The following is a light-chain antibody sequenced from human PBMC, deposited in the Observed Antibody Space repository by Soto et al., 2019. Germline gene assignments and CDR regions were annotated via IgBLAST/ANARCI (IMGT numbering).Light chain of an antibody. Sequence: DIQMTQSPSSLSASVGDRVTITCRASQSVITYLNWYQQKPGRAPKLLLYAASNLPSGVPSRFSGSGSGKEFTLTIDTLQPDDFATYYCQQSRNTPHTFGQGTPVEIK. V-gene: IGKV1-39*01. CDR1: QSVITY. CDR2: AAS. CDR3: QQSRNTPHT. J-gene: IGKJ2*01.